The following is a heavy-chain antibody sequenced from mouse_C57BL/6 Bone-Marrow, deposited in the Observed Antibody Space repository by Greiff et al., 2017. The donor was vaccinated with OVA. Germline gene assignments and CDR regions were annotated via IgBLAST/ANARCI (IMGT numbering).Heavy chain of an antibody. D-gene: IGHD2-3*01. CDR1: GFSLTSYG. CDR3: AKDGYYLYYYAMDY. CDR2: IWRGGST. V-gene: IGHV2-5*01. Sequence: VQLQESGPGLVQPSQSLSITCTVSGFSLTSYGVHWVRQSPGKGLEWLGVIWRGGSTDYNAAFMSRLSITKDNSKSQVFFKMNSLQADDTAIYYCAKDGYYLYYYAMDYWGQGTSVTVSS. J-gene: IGHJ4*01.